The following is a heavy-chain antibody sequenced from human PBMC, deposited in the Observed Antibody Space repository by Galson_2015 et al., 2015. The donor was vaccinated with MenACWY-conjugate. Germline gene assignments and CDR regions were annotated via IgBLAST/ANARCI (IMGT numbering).Heavy chain of an antibody. V-gene: IGHV3-48*04. Sequence: SLRLSCAASGFTFSHYRMYWVRQAPGKGLEWVSYIGSVTSTIYYRDSVKGRFTISRDNAKNSLYLQMNSLRAEDTAVYYCARDGSGLVIDFWGQGTLVTVSS. D-gene: IGHD6-19*01. CDR2: IGSVTSTI. CDR1: GFTFSHYR. CDR3: ARDGSGLVIDF. J-gene: IGHJ4*02.